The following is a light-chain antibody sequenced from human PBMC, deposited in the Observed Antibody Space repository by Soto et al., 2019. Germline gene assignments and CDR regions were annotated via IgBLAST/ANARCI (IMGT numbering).Light chain of an antibody. Sequence: AIRMTQSPSSLSASIGDRVTITCRASENIPSYVAWYQQKRGKAPKVLIYGTSTLQSGVPSRFSGSGSGADFTLTFNFLQSEDCANYHCHKNYSYTITFGPGKRPEIK. V-gene: IGKV1-8*01. CDR2: GTS. CDR1: ENIPSY. CDR3: HKNYSYTIT. J-gene: IGKJ5*01.